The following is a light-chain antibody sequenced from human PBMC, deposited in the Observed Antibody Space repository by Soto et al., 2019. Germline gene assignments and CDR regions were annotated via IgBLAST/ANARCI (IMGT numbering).Light chain of an antibody. CDR3: CSYAGSYV. V-gene: IGLV2-23*01. J-gene: IGLJ1*01. Sequence: QSVLTQPASVSGSPGQSITISCTGTRSDVGSYNLVSWYQQHPGKAPKLMIYEGSKRPSGVSNRFSGSKSGNTASLTISGRQAEDEADYYCCSYAGSYVFGTGTKVTVL. CDR1: RSDVGSYNL. CDR2: EGS.